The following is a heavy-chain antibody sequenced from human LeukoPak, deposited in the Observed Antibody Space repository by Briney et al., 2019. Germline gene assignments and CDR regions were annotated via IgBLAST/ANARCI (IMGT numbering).Heavy chain of an antibody. D-gene: IGHD6-13*01. Sequence: SETLSLTCTVSGYSISSGYYWGWIRQPPGKGLEWIGSVYHSGSTYYNPSLKSRVTTSVDTSKNQISLKMSSVTAADTAVYYCARNVAGPNWGQGTMVTVSS. V-gene: IGHV4-38-2*02. CDR1: GYSISSGYY. CDR2: VYHSGST. J-gene: IGHJ3*01. CDR3: ARNVAGPN.